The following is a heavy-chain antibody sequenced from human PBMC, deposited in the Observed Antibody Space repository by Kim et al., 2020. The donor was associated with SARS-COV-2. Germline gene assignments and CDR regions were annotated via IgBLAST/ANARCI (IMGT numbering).Heavy chain of an antibody. V-gene: IGHV4-39*07. J-gene: IGHJ5*02. CDR3: ARMRQQLIPAIFDP. Sequence: SETLSLTCIVSGASISRGGYYWGWLRQPPGKGLEWIMSLYYSGSSYYNPSIESRVTMSVDTSKNQFSLRLKSVTAADTAVYFCARMRQQLIPAIFDPWGQGTLATVSS. D-gene: IGHD6-13*01. CDR2: LYYSGSS. CDR1: GASISRGGYY.